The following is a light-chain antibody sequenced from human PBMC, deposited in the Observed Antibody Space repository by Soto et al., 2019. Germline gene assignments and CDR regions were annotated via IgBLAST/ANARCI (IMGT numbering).Light chain of an antibody. J-gene: IGKJ2*01. Sequence: EIVMTQSPATLSVSPGERATLSCRASHSISTDLAWYQQKPGQPPRLLIYSASTRATGVPARFTGSGSGSEFTLTISGLQSEDCAVYYCQQGHNWPLTFGQGTRLEI. CDR3: QQGHNWPLT. CDR1: HSISTD. V-gene: IGKV3-15*01. CDR2: SAS.